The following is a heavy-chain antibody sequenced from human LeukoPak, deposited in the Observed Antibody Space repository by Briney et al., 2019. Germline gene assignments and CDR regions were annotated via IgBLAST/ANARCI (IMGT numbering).Heavy chain of an antibody. CDR2: ISDSGGSA. CDR3: AKAPVTTCRGAYCYPFDY. CDR1: GFTFNTYA. D-gene: IGHD2-21*01. V-gene: IGHV3-23*01. Sequence: GGSLRLSCAASGFTFNTYAMSWVRQAPGKGLEWVSAISDSGGSAYYADSVKGRFTISRDSSKNTLFLQMNRLRPEDAAVYYCAKAPVTTCRGAYCYPFDYWGQGTLVTVSS. J-gene: IGHJ4*02.